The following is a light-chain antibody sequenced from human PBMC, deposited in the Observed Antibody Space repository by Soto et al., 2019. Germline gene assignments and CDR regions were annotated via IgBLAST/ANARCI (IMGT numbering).Light chain of an antibody. CDR1: SSDVGGYNR. CDR3: TSYATGSAYV. J-gene: IGLJ1*01. CDR2: DVS. V-gene: IGLV2-18*02. Sequence: QSVLTQPPSGSGSPGQSVTISCTGTSSDVGGYNRVSWYQQPPGKAPKLLIYDVSNRPSGGSTRFSGSKSGNTASLTFSGLQAEDEADYYCTSYATGSAYVFGPGTKVPVL.